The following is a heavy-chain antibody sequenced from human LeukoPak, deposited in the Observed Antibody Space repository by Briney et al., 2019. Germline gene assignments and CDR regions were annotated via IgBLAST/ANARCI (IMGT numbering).Heavy chain of an antibody. CDR1: GYTFTSYG. CDR3: AREGDYYGMDV. J-gene: IGHJ6*02. CDR2: ISAYNGNT. Sequence: GASVKVSCKASGYTFTSYGISWVRQAPGQGLEWMGWISAYNGNTNYAQKVQGRVTMTTDTSTSTVYMELRSLRSDDTAVYYCAREGDYYGMDVWGQGTTVTVSS. V-gene: IGHV1-18*01.